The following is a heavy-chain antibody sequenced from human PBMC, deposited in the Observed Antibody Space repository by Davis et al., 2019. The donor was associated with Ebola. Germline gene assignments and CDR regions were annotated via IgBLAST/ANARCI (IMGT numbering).Heavy chain of an antibody. D-gene: IGHD2-2*01. J-gene: IGHJ6*02. CDR3: ARASYCSSTSCYYYGMDV. CDR1: GFTFSSYS. CDR2: ISSSSSYI. V-gene: IGHV3-21*01. Sequence: SCKASGFTFSSYSMNWVRQAPGKGLEWVSSISSSSSYIYYADSVKGRFTISRDNAKNSLYLQMNSLRAEDTAVYYCARASYCSSTSCYYYGMDVWGQGTTVTVSS.